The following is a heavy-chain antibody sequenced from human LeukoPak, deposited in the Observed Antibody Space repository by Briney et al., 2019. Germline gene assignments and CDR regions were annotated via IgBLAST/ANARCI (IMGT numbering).Heavy chain of an antibody. CDR1: GFTVSSNY. J-gene: IGHJ4*02. CDR2: IYSGGST. V-gene: IGHV3-66*01. D-gene: IGHD3-10*01. CDR3: AKAPGTLADPYYFDY. Sequence: GGSLRLSCAASGFTVSSNYMSWVRQAPGKGLEWVSVIYSGGSTYYADSVKGRFTISRDNSKNTLYLQMNSLRAEDTAVYYCAKAPGTLADPYYFDYWGQGALVTVSS.